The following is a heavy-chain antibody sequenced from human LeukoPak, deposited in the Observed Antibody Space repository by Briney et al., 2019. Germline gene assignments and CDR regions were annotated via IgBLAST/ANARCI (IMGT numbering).Heavy chain of an antibody. Sequence: GRSLRLSCAASGFTFSSYAMSWVRQAPGKGLQWVSSITSSGDGTYYADSVKGRLTISRDNPENMLYLQMNSLRVEDTAVYFCAKDRPNYYGSNGHYYRRDGDYWGQGTLVTVSS. CDR2: ITSSGDGT. CDR3: AKDRPNYYGSNGHYYRRDGDY. J-gene: IGHJ4*02. CDR1: GFTFSSYA. D-gene: IGHD3-22*01. V-gene: IGHV3-23*01.